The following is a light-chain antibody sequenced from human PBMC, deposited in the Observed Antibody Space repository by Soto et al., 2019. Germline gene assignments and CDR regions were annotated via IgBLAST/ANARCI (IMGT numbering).Light chain of an antibody. V-gene: IGKV3-20*01. Sequence: EDVLTQSPGTLSLSPGERATLSCRASQSVSNNYLAWYQQKRGQSRKLLIFGSTDRATGIPDRFSGSGSGTDFTLTISRLEPEDFAVYYCQQYGSSPPYTFGQGTKLEIK. CDR3: QQYGSSPPYT. CDR2: GST. CDR1: QSVSNNY. J-gene: IGKJ2*01.